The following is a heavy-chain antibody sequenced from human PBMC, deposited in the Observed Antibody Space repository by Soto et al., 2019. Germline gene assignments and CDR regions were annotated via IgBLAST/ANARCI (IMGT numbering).Heavy chain of an antibody. D-gene: IGHD2-21*02. V-gene: IGHV1-69*13. CDR3: AREGCGGDCSINWFDP. Sequence: SVKVSCKASGGTFSSYAISWVRQAPGQGLEWMGGIIPIFGTANYAQKFQGRVTITADESTSTAYMELSSLRSEDTAVCYCAREGCGGDCSINWFDPWGQGTLVTVSS. CDR2: IIPIFGTA. J-gene: IGHJ5*02. CDR1: GGTFSSYA.